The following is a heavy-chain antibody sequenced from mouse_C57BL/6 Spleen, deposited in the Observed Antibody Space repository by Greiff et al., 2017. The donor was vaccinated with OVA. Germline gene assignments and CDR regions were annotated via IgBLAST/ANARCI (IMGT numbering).Heavy chain of an antibody. CDR1: GFTFSSYA. D-gene: IGHD4-1*01. V-gene: IGHV5-4*03. J-gene: IGHJ3*01. Sequence: EVKLVESGGGLVKPGGSLKLSCAASGFTFSSYAMSWVRQTPEKRLEWVATISDGGSYTYYPDNVKGRFTISRDKAKNNLYLQMSHLKSEDTAMYYCARELTGLSWFAYWGQGTLVTVSA. CDR3: ARELTGLSWFAY. CDR2: ISDGGSYT.